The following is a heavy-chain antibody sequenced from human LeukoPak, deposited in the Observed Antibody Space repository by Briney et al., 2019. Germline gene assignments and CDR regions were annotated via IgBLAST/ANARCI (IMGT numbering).Heavy chain of an antibody. CDR2: IKQDGSEK. J-gene: IGHJ4*02. D-gene: IGHD2-15*01. CDR1: GFTFSSYW. Sequence: PGGSLRLACVASGFTFSSYWMSWVRQAPGKGLEWVANIKQDGSEKYYVDSVKGRFTISRDNAKNSLYLQMNSLRAEDTAVYYCVGAATDYWGQGTLVTVSS. CDR3: VGAATDY. V-gene: IGHV3-7*01.